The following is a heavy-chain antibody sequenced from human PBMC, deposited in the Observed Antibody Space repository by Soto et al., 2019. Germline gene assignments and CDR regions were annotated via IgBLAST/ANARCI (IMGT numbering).Heavy chain of an antibody. Sequence: GSGPTRVSPPQTLTLTCSFSGFSLSTTGVVVGCIRQPPGKALEWLALIYWNDDKRYSPSLKSRLTITKDTSKNQVVLTMTNMDPVDTATYYCEHGSPSFYICVGYDYWGQATLVNVSS. V-gene: IGHV2-5*01. CDR3: EHGSPSFYICVGYDY. D-gene: IGHD2-2*02. CDR1: GFSLSTTGVV. J-gene: IGHJ4*02. CDR2: IYWNDDK.